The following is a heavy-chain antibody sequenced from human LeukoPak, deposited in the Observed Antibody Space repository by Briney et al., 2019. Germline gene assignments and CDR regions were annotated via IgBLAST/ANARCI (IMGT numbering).Heavy chain of an antibody. D-gene: IGHD6-13*01. CDR1: GGSISSYY. J-gene: IGHJ4*02. Sequence: PSETLSLTCTASGGSISSYYWSWIRQPPGKGLEWIGYIYYSGSTNYNPSLKSRVTISVDTSKNQFSLKLSSVTAADTAVYYCASHYAAAGTFDYWGQGTLVTVSS. CDR3: ASHYAAAGTFDY. V-gene: IGHV4-59*01. CDR2: IYYSGST.